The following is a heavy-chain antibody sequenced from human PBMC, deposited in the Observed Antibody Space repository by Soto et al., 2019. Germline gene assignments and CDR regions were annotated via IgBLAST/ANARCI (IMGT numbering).Heavy chain of an antibody. CDR2: ISGSGGST. J-gene: IGHJ4*02. CDR3: AKFEVDLSSTFDY. V-gene: IGHV3-23*01. D-gene: IGHD3-3*01. CDR1: GFTFSSYA. Sequence: EVQLLESGGGLVQPGGSLRLSCAASGFTFSSYAMSWVRQAPGKGLEWVSAISGSGGSTYYADSVKGRFTISRDNSKNTLYLKMNSLRAEDTAVYYCAKFEVDLSSTFDYWGQGTLVTVSS.